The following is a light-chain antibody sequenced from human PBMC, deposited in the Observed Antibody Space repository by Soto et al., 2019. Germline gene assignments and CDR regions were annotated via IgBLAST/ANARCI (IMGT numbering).Light chain of an antibody. J-gene: IGLJ3*02. V-gene: IGLV1-40*01. Sequence: QSVLTQPPSVSGAPGQRVTISCTGSSSNIGAGYDVQWYQQLPGTAPKLLIYGNNNRPSGVPDRFSASKSGTSASLAITGLQAEDEADYYCQSYDSSLSGWVFGGGTKLTVL. CDR2: GNN. CDR3: QSYDSSLSGWV. CDR1: SSNIGAGYD.